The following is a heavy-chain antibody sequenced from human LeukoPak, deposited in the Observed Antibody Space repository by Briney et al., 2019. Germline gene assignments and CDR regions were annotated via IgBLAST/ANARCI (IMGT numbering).Heavy chain of an antibody. D-gene: IGHD6-13*01. CDR1: GFTFSGYS. V-gene: IGHV3-21*01. J-gene: IGHJ4*02. Sequence: PGGSLRLSCAASGFTFSGYSMTWVRQAPGKGLEWVSSISTTSDYIHYADSLKGRVAISRDNAKNSLYLRMNSLRAEDTAICYCARGGIYSQGFDYWGQGSLVTVSS. CDR3: ARGGIYSQGFDY. CDR2: ISTTSDYI.